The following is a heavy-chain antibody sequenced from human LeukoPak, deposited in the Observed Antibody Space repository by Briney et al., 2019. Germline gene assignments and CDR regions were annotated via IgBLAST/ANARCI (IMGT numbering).Heavy chain of an antibody. CDR2: IYYTGST. Sequence: EASETLSLTCTVSGGSVSDYYWSWIRQSPGKGLEWIGYIYYTGSTSYNPSLRSRVTISVDTSKNQFSLKLSSVTAADTAVYYCARGSDYYDSSGYYDWFDPWGQGTLVTVSS. CDR1: GGSVSDYY. J-gene: IGHJ5*02. D-gene: IGHD3-22*01. CDR3: ARGSDYYDSSGYYDWFDP. V-gene: IGHV4-59*02.